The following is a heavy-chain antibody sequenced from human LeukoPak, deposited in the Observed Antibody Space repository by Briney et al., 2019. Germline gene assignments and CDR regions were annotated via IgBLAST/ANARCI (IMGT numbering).Heavy chain of an antibody. V-gene: IGHV4-59*01. Sequence: PSETLSLTCTVSGASISSYYWSWIRQPPGKGLEWIWYIYYSGSTNYNPSLKSRVTISVDTSKNQFSLKLSSVTAADTAVYYCAREIAAARIDYWGQGTLVTVSS. J-gene: IGHJ4*02. CDR1: GASISSYY. D-gene: IGHD6-13*01. CDR2: IYYSGST. CDR3: AREIAAARIDY.